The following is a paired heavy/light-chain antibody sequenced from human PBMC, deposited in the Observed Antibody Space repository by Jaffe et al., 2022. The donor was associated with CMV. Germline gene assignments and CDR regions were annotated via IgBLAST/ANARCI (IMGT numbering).Heavy chain of an antibody. Sequence: EVQLLESGGGLVQPGGSLRLSCAASGLTFRNYGMTWVRQAPGKGLEWVSFISDSGDITYYADSVKGRFTISRDNSKNTLYLQMNSLRAEDTAIYYCAKDLKFFDIWGQGTMVAVSS. CDR2: ISDSGDIT. CDR1: GLTFRNYG. J-gene: IGHJ3*02. CDR3: AKDLKFFDI. V-gene: IGHV3-23*01.
Light chain of an antibody. V-gene: IGLV4-60*03. Sequence: QPVLTQSSSASASLGSSVKLTCTLSSGHSNYIIAWHQQQPGKAPRYLMKLESSGSYNKGSGVPDRFSGSTSGADRYLTISNLQSEDEADYYCETWDSKGIFGGGTKLTVL. CDR1: SGHSNYI. J-gene: IGLJ2*01. CDR3: ETWDSKGI. CDR2: LESSGSY.